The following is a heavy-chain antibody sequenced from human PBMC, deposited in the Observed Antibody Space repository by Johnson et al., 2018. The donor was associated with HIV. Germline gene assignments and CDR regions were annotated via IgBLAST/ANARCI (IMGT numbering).Heavy chain of an antibody. V-gene: IGHV3-23*04. J-gene: IGHJ3*02. CDR3: AKDKGYYDSSGPKGI. CDR2: ITGSGGST. CDR1: GFTFSSYA. Sequence: VQLVESGGGLVQPGGSLRLSCAASGFTFSSYAMSWVRQAPGKGLEWVSAITGSGGSTYYADSVKGRFTIPRDNSKNTLYLQMNSLRAEDTAVYYCAKDKGYYDSSGPKGIWDQGTMVTVSS. D-gene: IGHD3-22*01.